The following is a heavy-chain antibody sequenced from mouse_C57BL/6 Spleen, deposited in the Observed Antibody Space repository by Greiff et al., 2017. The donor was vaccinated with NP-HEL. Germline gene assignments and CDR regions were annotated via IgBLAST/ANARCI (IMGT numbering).Heavy chain of an antibody. V-gene: IGHV1-81*01. CDR1: GYTFTSYG. Sequence: VQVVESGAELARPGASVKLSCKASGYTFTSYGISWVKQRTGQGLEWIGEIYPRSGNTYYNEKFKGKATLTADKSSSTAYMELRSLTSEDSAVYFCAREGYYYGSRGGCDYWGQGTTLTVSS. CDR3: AREGYYYGSRGGCDY. J-gene: IGHJ2*01. CDR2: IYPRSGNT. D-gene: IGHD1-1*01.